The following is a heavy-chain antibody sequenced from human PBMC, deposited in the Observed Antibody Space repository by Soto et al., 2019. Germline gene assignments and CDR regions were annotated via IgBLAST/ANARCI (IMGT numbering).Heavy chain of an antibody. J-gene: IGHJ5*02. D-gene: IGHD2-21*01. CDR3: AKVAYGGQGFDP. CDR1: GFTFSRSG. CDR2: MSYDGNNT. Sequence: GGSLRLSCIASGFTFSRSGMHWVRQAPGKGLEWVALMSYDGNNTYYVDSVKGRFTISRDNSKNTLYLQMNSLRVEDTAVYYCAKVAYGGQGFDPWGQGTLVTVSS. V-gene: IGHV3-30*18.